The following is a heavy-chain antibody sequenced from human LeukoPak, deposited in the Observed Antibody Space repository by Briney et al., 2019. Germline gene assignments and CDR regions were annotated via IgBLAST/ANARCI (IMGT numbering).Heavy chain of an antibody. D-gene: IGHD2-21*02. J-gene: IGHJ4*02. CDR3: ARDGLRRPPTPYCGGDCPLDY. CDR1: GFTFSSNW. CDR2: IRWNSGSI. V-gene: IGHV3-74*01. Sequence: GGSLRLSCAASGFTFSSNWMHWVRQAPGKGLVWVSGIRWNSGSIGYADSVKGRFTISRDNAKNSLYLQMNNLRVEDTAMYYCARDGLRRPPTPYCGGDCPLDYWGQGTLVSVSS.